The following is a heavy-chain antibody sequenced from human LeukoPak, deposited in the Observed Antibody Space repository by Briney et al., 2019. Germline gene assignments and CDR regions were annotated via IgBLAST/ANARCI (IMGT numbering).Heavy chain of an antibody. J-gene: IGHJ6*03. CDR2: INHSGST. V-gene: IGHV4-34*01. D-gene: IGHD5-18*01. CDR1: GGSFSGYY. Sequence: PSETLSLTXAVYGGSFSGYYWSWIRQPPGKGLEWIGEINHSGSTNYNPSLKSRVTISVDTSKNQFSLKLSSVTAADTAVYYCARLRIQLWGDYYYYMDVWGKGTTVTVSS. CDR3: ARLRIQLWGDYYYYMDV.